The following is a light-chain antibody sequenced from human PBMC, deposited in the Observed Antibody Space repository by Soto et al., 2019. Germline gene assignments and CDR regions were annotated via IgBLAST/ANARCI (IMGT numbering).Light chain of an antibody. CDR2: GAS. CDR3: QQYNHWPPWT. CDR1: QSINNH. J-gene: IGKJ1*01. V-gene: IGKV3-15*01. Sequence: IVITQSPATLSVSPGERDTLSCLSSQSINNHLAWYQQKPGQAPRLLIYGASTRASGVPVRFSGSGSKTEFTLTISSLQAEDFAVYYCQQYNHWPPWTFGQGTKVDIK.